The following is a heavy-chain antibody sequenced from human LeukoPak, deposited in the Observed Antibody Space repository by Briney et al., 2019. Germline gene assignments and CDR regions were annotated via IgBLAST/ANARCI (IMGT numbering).Heavy chain of an antibody. D-gene: IGHD3-10*01. CDR1: GFTFSTHR. J-gene: IGHJ6*02. CDR3: ARDRGFIGVFYNGIDV. Sequence: PGGSLRLSCAASGFTFSTHRMHWVRQAPGKGLEWVSSISGTSTYIHYPDSVRGRFTISRDNAKNSLYLQMNSLRAEDTAVYYCARDRGFIGVFYNGIDVWGQGTTVTVSS. CDR2: ISGTSTYI. V-gene: IGHV3-21*01.